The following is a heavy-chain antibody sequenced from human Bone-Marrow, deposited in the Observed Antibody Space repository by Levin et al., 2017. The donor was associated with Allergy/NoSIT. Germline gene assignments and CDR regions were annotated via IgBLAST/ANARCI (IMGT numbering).Heavy chain of an antibody. Sequence: ASVKVSCQASGYSFTGYPVHWVRQAPGQGLEWMGRINPHRGDTKYAQKFQGRVTMHGDTSIRTAYMELTRLTSDDTAIYYCARGYRSYDYFSFDDFWGQGTLVTVSS. J-gene: IGHJ4*02. CDR2: INPHRGDT. V-gene: IGHV1-2*06. D-gene: IGHD5-12*01. CDR1: GYSFTGYP. CDR3: ARGYRSYDYFSFDDF.